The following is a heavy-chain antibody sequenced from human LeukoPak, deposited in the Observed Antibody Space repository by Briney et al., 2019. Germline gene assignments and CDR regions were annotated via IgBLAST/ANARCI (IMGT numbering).Heavy chain of an antibody. Sequence: GGSLRLSCAASGFTFSSYWISWVRQAPGKGLEWVANIKQDGSEKYYVDSVKGRFTISRDNAKNSLYLQIHNLRAEDTAVYYCARDLGWLQSDYWGQGTLVTVSS. J-gene: IGHJ4*02. CDR1: GFTFSSYW. CDR3: ARDLGWLQSDY. D-gene: IGHD5-24*01. V-gene: IGHV3-7*01. CDR2: IKQDGSEK.